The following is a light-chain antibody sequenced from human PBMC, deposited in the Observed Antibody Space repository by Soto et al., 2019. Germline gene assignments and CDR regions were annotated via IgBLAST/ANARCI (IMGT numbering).Light chain of an antibody. Sequence: SALTQPASVSGSPGQSITISCTAASTDVGSYNIVSWYQQHPGKAPKLIIYEGTNRPSGVSSRFSGSKSGTTASLTISALQAEDEAEYYCSSYTTSRTVLFGGGTTVTVL. V-gene: IGLV2-14*02. J-gene: IGLJ2*01. CDR2: EGT. CDR1: STDVGSYNI. CDR3: SSYTTSRTVL.